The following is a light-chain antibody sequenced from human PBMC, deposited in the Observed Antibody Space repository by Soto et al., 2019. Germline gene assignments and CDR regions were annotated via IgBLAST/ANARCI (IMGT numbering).Light chain of an antibody. CDR3: QHYNDWPYA. J-gene: IGKJ2*01. V-gene: IGKV3-15*01. Sequence: EIVMTQSQATLSVSPPGPARLXSMASESVSSSLAWYQQQPGQAPRLVIYGASTRATGIPARFSGSGSGTEFTLTISSLQSEDFAVYFCQHYNDWPYAFGQGTKVDIK. CDR2: GAS. CDR1: ESVSSS.